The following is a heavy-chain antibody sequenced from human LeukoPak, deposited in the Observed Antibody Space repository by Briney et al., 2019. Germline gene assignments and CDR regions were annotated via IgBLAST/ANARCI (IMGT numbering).Heavy chain of an antibody. V-gene: IGHV3-53*05. CDR2: IYSGGST. Sequence: HPGGSLRLSCAASGFTVSSDYMSWVRQAPGKGLEWVSVIYSGGSTYYADSVKGRFTISRDKSKNTVYLQMNRLRFEDTAMYYRARNWFDPWGQGTLVTVSS. CDR1: GFTVSSDY. J-gene: IGHJ5*02. CDR3: ARNWFDP.